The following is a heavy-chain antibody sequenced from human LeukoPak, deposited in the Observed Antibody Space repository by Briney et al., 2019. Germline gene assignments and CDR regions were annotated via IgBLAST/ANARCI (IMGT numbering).Heavy chain of an antibody. CDR3: ARDSPYYYYVDV. V-gene: IGHV4-4*07. CDR1: GGSISSYY. J-gene: IGHJ6*03. CDR2: IYTSGST. Sequence: PSETLSLTCTVSGGSISSYYWSWIRRPAGKGLEWIGRIYTSGSTNYNPSLKSRVTISLDTSKNQFSLKLSSVTAADTAVYYCARDSPYYYYVDVWGEGTTVTVSS.